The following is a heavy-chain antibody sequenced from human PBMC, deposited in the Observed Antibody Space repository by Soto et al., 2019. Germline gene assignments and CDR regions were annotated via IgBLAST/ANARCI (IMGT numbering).Heavy chain of an antibody. CDR2: ISGSGGST. D-gene: IGHD4-17*01. CDR3: AKVRGATVTTCYFDY. Sequence: GGSLRLSCAASGFTFSSYAMSWVRQAPGKGLEWVSAISGSGGSTYYADSVKGRLTISRDNSKNTLYLQMNSLRAEDTAVYYCAKVRGATVTTCYFDYWGQGTLVTVSS. J-gene: IGHJ4*02. CDR1: GFTFSSYA. V-gene: IGHV3-23*01.